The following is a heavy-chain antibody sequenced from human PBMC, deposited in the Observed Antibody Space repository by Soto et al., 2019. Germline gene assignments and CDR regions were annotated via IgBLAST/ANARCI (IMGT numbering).Heavy chain of an antibody. CDR2: ISAYNGNT. D-gene: IGHD6-19*01. V-gene: IGHV1-18*04. J-gene: IGHJ4*02. CDR3: ARDWWYSSGWHEGGY. CDR1: GYTFTSYG. Sequence: QVQLVQSGAEVKKPGASVKVSCKASGYTFTSYGISWVRQAPGQGLEWMGWISAYNGNTNYAQKLQGRVTMTRDTSTSTADMELRSLRSDDTGVYYGARDWWYSSGWHEGGYCGQGTLVTVSS.